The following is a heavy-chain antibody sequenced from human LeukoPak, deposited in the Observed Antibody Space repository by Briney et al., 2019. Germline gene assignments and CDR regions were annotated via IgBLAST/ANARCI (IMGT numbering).Heavy chain of an antibody. J-gene: IGHJ5*02. CDR2: IYPADSDI. CDR1: GYNFPIFW. CDR3: ARGRAWFDH. V-gene: IGHV5-51*01. D-gene: IGHD1-26*01. Sequence: GESLKISCKTSGYNFPIFWIGWVRQMPGKGLEWMAIIYPADSDITYSPSFQGQVTISADKSTSTVYPQWSSVKASDSGIYYCARGRAWFDHWGQGTQVTVSS.